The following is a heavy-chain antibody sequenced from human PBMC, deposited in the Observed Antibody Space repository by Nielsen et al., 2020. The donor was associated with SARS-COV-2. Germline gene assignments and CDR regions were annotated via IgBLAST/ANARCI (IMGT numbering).Heavy chain of an antibody. CDR1: GFTFSDYY. CDR2: ISSSSSYT. CDR3: ARDLGYRYAEALDC. J-gene: IGHJ4*02. D-gene: IGHD5-18*01. Sequence: GESLKISCAASGFTFSDYYMSWIRQAPGKGLEWVSYISSSSSYTNYADSVKGRFTISRDNAKNSLYLQMNSLRAEDTAVYYCARDLGYRYAEALDCWGQGTLVTVSS. V-gene: IGHV3-11*06.